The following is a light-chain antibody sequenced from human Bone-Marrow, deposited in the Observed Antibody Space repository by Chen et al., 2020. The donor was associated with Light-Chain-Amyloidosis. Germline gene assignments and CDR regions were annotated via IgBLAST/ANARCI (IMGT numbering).Light chain of an antibody. CDR1: TSNIGENF. Sequence: QSVLTQPPSVSAAPGQKVIISCSGSTSNIGENFVSWYQQLPGSAPKLLIYENDQRSSGIPNRFSGSKSGTSATLAITGLQTGDEADYYCGSWDDSRTAGVFGGGTRVTVL. CDR3: GSWDDSRTAGV. V-gene: IGLV1-51*01. CDR2: END. J-gene: IGLJ2*01.